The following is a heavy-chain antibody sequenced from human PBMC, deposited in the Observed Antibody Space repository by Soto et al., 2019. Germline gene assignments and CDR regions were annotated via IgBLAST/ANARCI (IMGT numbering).Heavy chain of an antibody. CDR3: ARVLRFLEWFVWFDP. CDR2: INHSGST. J-gene: IGHJ5*02. CDR1: GGSFSGYY. V-gene: IGHV4-34*01. D-gene: IGHD3-3*01. Sequence: NPSETLSLTCAVYGGSFSGYYWSWIRQPPGKGLEWIGEINHSGSTNYNPSLKSRVTISVDTYTNQFSLKLSSVTAADTAVYYCARVLRFLEWFVWFDPWGQGTLVTVSS.